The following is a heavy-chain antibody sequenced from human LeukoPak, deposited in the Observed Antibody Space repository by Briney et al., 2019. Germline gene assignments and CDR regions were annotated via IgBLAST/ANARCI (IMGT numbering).Heavy chain of an antibody. Sequence: SQTLSLTRAVSGGSISSGGYSWSWIRQPPGKGLEWVGYIYHSGSTYYNPSLKSRVTISVDRSKNQFSLKLSSVTAADTAVYYCARASSYCGGDCLYYFDYWGQGTLVTVSS. CDR1: GGSISSGGYS. J-gene: IGHJ4*02. CDR3: ARASSYCGGDCLYYFDY. CDR2: IYHSGST. V-gene: IGHV4-30-2*01. D-gene: IGHD2-21*02.